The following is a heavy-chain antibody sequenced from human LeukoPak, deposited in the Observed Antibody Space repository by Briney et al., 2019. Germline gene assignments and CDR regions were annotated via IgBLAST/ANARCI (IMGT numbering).Heavy chain of an antibody. CDR3: ARISRNSYGGYGY. CDR1: GFTFSSYA. V-gene: IGHV3-23*01. J-gene: IGHJ4*02. Sequence: GGSLRLSCAAFGFTFSSYAMSWVRQAPGKGLEWVSAISGSGGSTYYADSMKGRFTISRDNSKNTLYLQMNSLRAEDTAVYYCARISRNSYGGYGYWGQGTLVTVSS. D-gene: IGHD5-18*01. CDR2: ISGSGGST.